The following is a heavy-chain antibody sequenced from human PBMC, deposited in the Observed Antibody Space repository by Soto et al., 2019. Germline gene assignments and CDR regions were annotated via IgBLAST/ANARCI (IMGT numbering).Heavy chain of an antibody. CDR1: GGTFSSYA. V-gene: IGHV1-69*01. CDR3: ARDWGITVADPGDFDY. D-gene: IGHD6-19*01. J-gene: IGHJ4*02. CDR2: IIPIFGTA. Sequence: QVQLVQSGAEVKKPGSSVKVSCKASGGTFSSYAISWVRQAPGQGLEWMGGIIPIFGTANYAQKFQGRVTLTADESTSTAYMELSSLRSEDTAVYYCARDWGITVADPGDFDYWGQGTLVTVSS.